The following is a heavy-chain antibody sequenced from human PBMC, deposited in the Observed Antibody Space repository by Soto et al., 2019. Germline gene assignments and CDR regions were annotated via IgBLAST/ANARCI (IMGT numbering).Heavy chain of an antibody. D-gene: IGHD1-1*01. CDR2: IYSGGTT. V-gene: IGHV3-53*01. Sequence: PGGSLRLSCAASGFTLDRYTMHWVRQAPGKGLEWVSIIYSGGTTYYADSVKGRFTTSRDNSKNTLYLQMNSLRVEDTAVYYCLTAPDVWTYWGQGTPVTVSS. CDR3: LTAPDVWTY. J-gene: IGHJ4*02. CDR1: GFTLDRYT.